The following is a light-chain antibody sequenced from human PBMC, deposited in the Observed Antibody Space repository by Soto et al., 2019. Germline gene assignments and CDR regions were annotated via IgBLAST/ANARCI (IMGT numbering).Light chain of an antibody. Sequence: QAVVTQEPSFSVSPGGTVTLTCGLSSGSVSTNYYPSWYQQTPGQAPRTLIYHTNSRSSGVPDRFSGSILGNKAALTITGAQADDESDYYCMLHVGSGISVFGGGTNLTVL. CDR1: SGSVSTNYY. V-gene: IGLV8-61*01. J-gene: IGLJ2*01. CDR2: HTN. CDR3: MLHVGSGISV.